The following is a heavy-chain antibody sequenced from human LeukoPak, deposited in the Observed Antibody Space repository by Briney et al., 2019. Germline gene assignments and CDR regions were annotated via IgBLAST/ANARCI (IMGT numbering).Heavy chain of an antibody. CDR1: GFTFDDYA. Sequence: GGSLRLSCAASGFTFDDYAMQWVRQAPGKGLEWVSGISWNSGSIGYADSVRGRFTISRDNAKNSLYLQMNSLRAEDTALYYCAKDMGYYDSSGTFDYWGQGTLVTVSS. J-gene: IGHJ4*02. CDR3: AKDMGYYDSSGTFDY. D-gene: IGHD3-22*01. CDR2: ISWNSGSI. V-gene: IGHV3-9*01.